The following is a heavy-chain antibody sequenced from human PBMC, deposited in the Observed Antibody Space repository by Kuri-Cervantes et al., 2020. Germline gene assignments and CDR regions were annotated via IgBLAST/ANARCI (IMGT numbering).Heavy chain of an antibody. D-gene: IGHD3-22*01. CDR1: GFTFSSYG. CDR2: ISYDGSNK. J-gene: IGHJ5*02. V-gene: IGHV3-30*03. Sequence: GESLKISCAASGFTFSSYGMHWVRQAPGKGLEWVAVISYDGSNKYYADSVKGRFTISRDNAKNSLYLQMNSLRDEDTAVYYCARVPYYDSTGYHYNWFDPWGQGTLVTVSS. CDR3: ARVPYYDSTGYHYNWFDP.